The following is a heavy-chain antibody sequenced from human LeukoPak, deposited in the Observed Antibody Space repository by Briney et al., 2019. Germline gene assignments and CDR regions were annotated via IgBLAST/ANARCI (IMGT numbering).Heavy chain of an antibody. D-gene: IGHD3-10*01. CDR2: ISYDGSNK. CDR1: GFTFSSYG. J-gene: IGHJ4*02. Sequence: GRSLRLSCAASGFTFSSYGMHWVRQAPGKGLEWVAVISYDGSNKYYADSVKGRFTIPRDNSKNTLYLQMNSLRAEDTAVYYCARGGDPYGSGSYYSDYWGQGTLVTVSS. V-gene: IGHV3-30*03. CDR3: ARGGDPYGSGSYYSDY.